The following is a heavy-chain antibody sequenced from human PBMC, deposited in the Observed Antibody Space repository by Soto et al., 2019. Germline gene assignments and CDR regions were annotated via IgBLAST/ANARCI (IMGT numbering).Heavy chain of an antibody. V-gene: IGHV4-39*01. CDR3: ARLKTPGEHYYDTPFDP. CDR1: GGSISSSSYY. D-gene: IGHD3-9*01. Sequence: SETLSLTCTVSGGSISSSSYYWGWIRQPPGKGLEWIGSIYYSGSTYYNPSLKSRVTISVDTSKNQFSLKLSSVTAADTAVYYCARLKTPGEHYYDTPFDPWGQGTLVTVSS. CDR2: IYYSGST. J-gene: IGHJ5*02.